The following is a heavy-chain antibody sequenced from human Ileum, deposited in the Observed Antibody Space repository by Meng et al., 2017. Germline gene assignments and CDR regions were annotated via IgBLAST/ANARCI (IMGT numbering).Heavy chain of an antibody. CDR1: GDSVSGNSGS. J-gene: IGHJ4*02. V-gene: IGHV6-1*01. CDR2: TYYKSKWYN. Sequence: QLQQSVPGMVKPPQTLSLTCAISGDSVSGNSGSWNWIRESPSRSLECLGRTYYKSKWYNEYAESVKSRITVSPDTSKNQFSLQLNSVTPEDTAVYYCARGWAAAGFDYWGQGTLVTVSS. D-gene: IGHD6-13*01. CDR3: ARGWAAAGFDY.